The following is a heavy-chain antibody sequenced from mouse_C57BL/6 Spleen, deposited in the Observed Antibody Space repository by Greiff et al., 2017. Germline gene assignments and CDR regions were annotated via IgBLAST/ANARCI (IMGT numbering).Heavy chain of an antibody. CDR2: INPNNGGT. Sequence: VQLKESGPELVKPGASVKISCKASGYTFTDYYMNWVKQSHGKSLEWIGDINPNNGGTSYNQKFKGKATLTVDKSSSTAYMELRSLTSEDSAVYYCARGGWVYAMDYWGQGTSVTVSS. J-gene: IGHJ4*01. D-gene: IGHD2-3*01. CDR1: GYTFTDYY. CDR3: ARGGWVYAMDY. V-gene: IGHV1-26*01.